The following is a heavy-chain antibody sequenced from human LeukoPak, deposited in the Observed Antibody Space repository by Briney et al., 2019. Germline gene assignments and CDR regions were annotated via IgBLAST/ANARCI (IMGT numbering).Heavy chain of an antibody. D-gene: IGHD6-13*01. Sequence: PGGSLRLSCAASGFTFSSYWMRWVRQAPGKGLVWVSRINSDGISTNYADSVKGRFTISRDNAKNTLYLQMNSLRAEDTAVYYCARAGYSSSWYTFDYWGQGTLVTVSS. J-gene: IGHJ4*02. CDR2: INSDGIST. CDR3: ARAGYSSSWYTFDY. V-gene: IGHV3-74*01. CDR1: GFTFSSYW.